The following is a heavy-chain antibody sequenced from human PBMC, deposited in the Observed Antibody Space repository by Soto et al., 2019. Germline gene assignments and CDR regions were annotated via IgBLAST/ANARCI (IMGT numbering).Heavy chain of an antibody. CDR2: ISSYNGDT. CDR1: GYTFTRSG. CDR3: AREGVAPYYYYGMDV. D-gene: IGHD5-12*01. V-gene: IGHV1-18*01. J-gene: IGHJ6*04. Sequence: QVQLVQSGAEVKKPGASVKVSCKASGYTFTRSGISWVRQAPGQGPEWMGWISSYNGDTNYAQTFQGRVTMTTDTSTSTACRELRSLRSDDTAVYYCAREGVAPYYYYGMDVWGKGTPVTVSS.